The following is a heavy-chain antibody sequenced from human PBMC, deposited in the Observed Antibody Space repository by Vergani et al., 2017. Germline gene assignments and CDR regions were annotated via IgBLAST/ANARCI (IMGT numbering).Heavy chain of an antibody. J-gene: IGHJ3*02. D-gene: IGHD5-18*01. V-gene: IGHV4-4*07. Sequence: QVQLQESGPGLVKPSETLSLTCTVSGGSISSYYWSWIRQPAGKGLEWIGRIYTSGSTNYNPSLKSRVTMSVDTSKNQFSLTLSSVTAADTAVYYCARDTAMVGGDAFDIWGQGTMVTVSS. CDR2: IYTSGST. CDR3: ARDTAMVGGDAFDI. CDR1: GGSISSYY.